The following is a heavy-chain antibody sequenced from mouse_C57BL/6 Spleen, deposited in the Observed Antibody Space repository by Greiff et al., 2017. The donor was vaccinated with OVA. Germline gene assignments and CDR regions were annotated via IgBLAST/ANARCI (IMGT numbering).Heavy chain of an antibody. CDR2: INPNNGGT. J-gene: IGHJ4*01. D-gene: IGHD2-14*01. V-gene: IGHV1-26*01. CDR1: GYTFTDYY. CDR3: ARSGTDMDY. Sequence: VQLQQSGPELVKPGASVKISCKASGYTFTDYYMNWVKQSHGKSLEWIGDINPNNGGTSYNQKFKGKATLTVDKSSSTAYMELRSLTSEDSAVYYCARSGTDMDYWGQGTSVTVSS.